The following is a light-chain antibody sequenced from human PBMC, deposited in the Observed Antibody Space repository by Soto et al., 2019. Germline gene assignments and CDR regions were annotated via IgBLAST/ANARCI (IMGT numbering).Light chain of an antibody. V-gene: IGKV3D-15*01. J-gene: IGKJ1*01. CDR3: QQSYSSPQT. CDR2: GAS. Sequence: EIVMTKSPATLSVSTGERVTLSCRASQSVSSNLAWYQQKVGQAPRLLIYGASTRATGIPARFIGNGSGTEFTLTISSLQPEDFAIYYCQQSYSSPQTFGQGTKVDIK. CDR1: QSVSSN.